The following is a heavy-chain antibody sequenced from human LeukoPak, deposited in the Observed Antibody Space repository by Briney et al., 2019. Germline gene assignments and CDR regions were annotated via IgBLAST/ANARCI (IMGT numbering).Heavy chain of an antibody. CDR1: GGTFSSYA. CDR3: ARAHTSAPGTLFDY. V-gene: IGHV1-69*13. J-gene: IGHJ4*02. Sequence: SVKVSCKASGGTFSSYAISWVRQAPGQGLEWMGGIIPIFGTANYAQKFQGRVTITADESTSTLYMELSSLGSEDTAVYYCARAHTSAPGTLFDYWGQGTLVTVSS. D-gene: IGHD3-3*01. CDR2: IIPIFGTA.